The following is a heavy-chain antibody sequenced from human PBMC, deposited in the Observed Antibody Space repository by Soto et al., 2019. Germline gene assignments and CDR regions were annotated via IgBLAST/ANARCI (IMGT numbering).Heavy chain of an antibody. CDR3: AKGGYYSVCDI. Sequence: EMQLLESGGGLVQPGGSLRLSCVASGFPFSSYAMSWVRQTPGQGLEWVSGISGSGVLTYYADSVKGRFTISRDNSNNTLALQVHIMRVEATAVYFCAKGGYYSVCDIWGHWTMVTVSA. J-gene: IGHJ3*02. D-gene: IGHD3-16*01. CDR1: GFPFSSYA. CDR2: ISGSGVLT. V-gene: IGHV3-23*01.